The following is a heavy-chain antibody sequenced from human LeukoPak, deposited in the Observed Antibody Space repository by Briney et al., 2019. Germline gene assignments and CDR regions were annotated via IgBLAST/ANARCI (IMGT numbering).Heavy chain of an antibody. J-gene: IGHJ3*02. CDR2: IWFDGIRK. V-gene: IGHV3-33*01. D-gene: IGHD3-22*01. CDR1: GIPFSNYG. CDR3: ARDLEDSSPFGAFDM. Sequence: GTVLSLSLAAAGIPFSNYGKPWGRQVSGKGLEWGGAIWFDGIRKYYADSVKGRLTISRDNSKNTLYLQMNSLRAEDTAVYYCARDLEDSSPFGAFDMWGQGTMVTVSS.